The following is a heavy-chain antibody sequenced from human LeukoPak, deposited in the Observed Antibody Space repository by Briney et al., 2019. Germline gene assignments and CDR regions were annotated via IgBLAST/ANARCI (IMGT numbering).Heavy chain of an antibody. Sequence: GGSLGLSCAASGFTFSTYSMNWVRQAPGKGLEWVSAITNVSTYIYYADSVRGRFTVSRDNAKNSLYLQMNSLRAEDTAVYYCARDPGSYCGGGCYSGGAFDIWGQGTMVTVSS. CDR3: ARDPGSYCGGGCYSGGAFDI. CDR1: GFTFSTYS. CDR2: ITNVSTYI. V-gene: IGHV3-21*01. D-gene: IGHD2-21*02. J-gene: IGHJ3*02.